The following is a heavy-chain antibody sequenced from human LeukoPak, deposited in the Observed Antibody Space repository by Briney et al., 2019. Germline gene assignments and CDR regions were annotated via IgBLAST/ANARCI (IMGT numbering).Heavy chain of an antibody. CDR3: ARSIVGATDFDY. D-gene: IGHD1-26*01. Sequence: SETLSLTCTVSGCSISSYYWSWIRQPPGKGLEWIGYIYYSGSTNYNPSLKSRVTISVDTSKNQFSLKLSSVTAADTAVYYCARSIVGATDFDYWGQGTLVTVSS. CDR2: IYYSGST. CDR1: GCSISSYY. J-gene: IGHJ4*02. V-gene: IGHV4-59*01.